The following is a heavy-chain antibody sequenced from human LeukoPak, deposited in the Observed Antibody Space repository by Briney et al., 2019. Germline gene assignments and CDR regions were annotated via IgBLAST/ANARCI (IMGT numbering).Heavy chain of an antibody. J-gene: IGHJ3*02. V-gene: IGHV4-34*01. CDR2: INHSGST. D-gene: IGHD4-17*01. CDR1: GGSFSGYY. CDR3: ARSSVPDYGDYFDAFDI. Sequence: SETLSLTCAVYGGSFSGYYWSWIRQPPGKGLEWMGEINHSGSTNYNPSLKSRVTISVDTSKNQFSLKLSSVTAADTAVYYCARSSVPDYGDYFDAFDIWGQGTMVTVSS.